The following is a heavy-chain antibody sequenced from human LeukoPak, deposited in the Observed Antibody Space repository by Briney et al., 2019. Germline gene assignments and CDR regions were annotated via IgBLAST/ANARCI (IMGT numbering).Heavy chain of an antibody. CDR1: GFTFDDYG. V-gene: IGHV3-20*04. CDR2: INWNGGST. D-gene: IGHD5-12*01. CDR3: AKTRVATISGYFDY. Sequence: GGSLRLSCAASGFTFDDYGMSWVRQAPGKGLEWVSGINWNGGSTGYADSVKGRFTISRDNAKNSLYLQMNSLRAEDTALYYCAKTRVATISGYFDYWGQGTLVTVSS. J-gene: IGHJ4*02.